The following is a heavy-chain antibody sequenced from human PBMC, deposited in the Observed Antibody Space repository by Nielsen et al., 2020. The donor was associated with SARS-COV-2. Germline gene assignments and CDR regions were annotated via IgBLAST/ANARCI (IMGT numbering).Heavy chain of an antibody. J-gene: IGHJ6*02. Sequence: ETLSLTCAASGFTFSSYSMNWVRQAPGKGLEWVSSISSSSSYIYYADSVKGRFTISRDNAKNSLYLQMNSLRAEDTAVYYCARDSGKYSSGWYPWDYYYYGMDVWGQGTTVTVSS. CDR2: ISSSSSYI. D-gene: IGHD6-19*01. CDR3: ARDSGKYSSGWYPWDYYYYGMDV. V-gene: IGHV3-21*01. CDR1: GFTFSSYS.